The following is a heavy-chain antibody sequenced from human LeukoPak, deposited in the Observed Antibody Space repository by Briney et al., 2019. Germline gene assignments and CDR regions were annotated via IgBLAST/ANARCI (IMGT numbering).Heavy chain of an antibody. CDR2: MNPNSGNT. CDR3: ARNARITIFGGEGWFDP. V-gene: IGHV1-8*03. Sequence: GASVKVSCKASGYTFTSYDINWVRQATGQGLEWMGWMNPNSGNTGYAQKFQGRVTITRNTSISTAYMELSSLRSEDTAVYYCARNARITIFGGEGWFDPWGQGTLVTVSS. D-gene: IGHD3-3*01. J-gene: IGHJ5*02. CDR1: GYTFTSYD.